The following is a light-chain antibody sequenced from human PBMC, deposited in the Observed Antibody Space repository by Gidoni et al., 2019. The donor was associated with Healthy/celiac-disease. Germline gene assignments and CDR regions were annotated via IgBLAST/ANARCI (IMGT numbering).Light chain of an antibody. J-gene: IGLJ2*01. CDR1: SSDVGGYND. CDR3: SSYTSSSTLV. CDR2: EVS. Sequence: QPASVSGSPVQSITISCTGTSSDVGGYNDVSWYQQHPGKAPKLMIYEVSNLPSGVSNRFSGSKSGNTDSLTISGLQAEDEAEYYCSSYTSSSTLVFGGGTKLTVL. V-gene: IGLV2-14*01.